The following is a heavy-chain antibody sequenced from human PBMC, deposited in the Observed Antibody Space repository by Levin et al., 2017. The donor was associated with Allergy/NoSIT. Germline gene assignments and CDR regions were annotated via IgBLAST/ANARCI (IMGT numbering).Heavy chain of an antibody. CDR2: IDWNSDSR. J-gene: IGHJ5*02. D-gene: IGHD6-19*01. V-gene: IGHV3-9*01. Sequence: SLKISCAASGFPFEDHAMHWVRQTPGKGLEWVSGIDWNSDSRGYADSVKGRFTISRDNAKKYLYLQMNSLRAEDTALYYCAKDKYSSGWRQTGNWFDPWGQGTLVTVSS. CDR3: AKDKYSSGWRQTGNWFDP. CDR1: GFPFEDHA.